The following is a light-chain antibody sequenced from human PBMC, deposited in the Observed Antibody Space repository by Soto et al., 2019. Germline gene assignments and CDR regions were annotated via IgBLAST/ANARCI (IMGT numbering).Light chain of an antibody. CDR2: GAS. Sequence: EIVLTQSPGTLSLSPGERATLSCRASQSVSSSYLAWYQQKPGQTPRLLIYGASSRATGIPDRFSGSGSETDFTLTISRLEPEDFAVYYCQQYGSSSYTFGQGIKLEIK. J-gene: IGKJ2*01. CDR1: QSVSSSY. V-gene: IGKV3-20*01. CDR3: QQYGSSSYT.